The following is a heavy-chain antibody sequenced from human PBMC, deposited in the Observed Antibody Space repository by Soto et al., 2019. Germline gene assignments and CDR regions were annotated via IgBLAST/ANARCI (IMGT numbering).Heavy chain of an antibody. D-gene: IGHD1-26*01. Sequence: GGSLRLSCAASGFTFSSYAMHWVRQAPGKGLEWVAVISYDGSNKYYADSVKGRFTISRDNSKNTLYLQMNSLRAEDTAVYYCARDRTVGVLGYGMAVWGQGTKVTVSS. J-gene: IGHJ6*02. CDR2: ISYDGSNK. CDR1: GFTFSSYA. V-gene: IGHV3-30-3*01. CDR3: ARDRTVGVLGYGMAV.